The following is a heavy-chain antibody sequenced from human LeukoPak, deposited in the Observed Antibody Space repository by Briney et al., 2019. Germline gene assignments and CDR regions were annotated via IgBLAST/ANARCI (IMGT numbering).Heavy chain of an antibody. J-gene: IGHJ6*02. CDR3: ARVDTAMVYYYGMDV. V-gene: IGHV4-39*07. CDR2: MSRSGNT. CDR1: GGSISSGGYF. Sequence: SETLSLTCTVSGGSISSGGYFWGWIRQPPGKGLDWIGSMSRSGNTYYNPSLKSRVTISLDTSKNQFSLKLSSVTAADTAVYYCARVDTAMVYYYGMDVWGQGTTVTVSS. D-gene: IGHD5-18*01.